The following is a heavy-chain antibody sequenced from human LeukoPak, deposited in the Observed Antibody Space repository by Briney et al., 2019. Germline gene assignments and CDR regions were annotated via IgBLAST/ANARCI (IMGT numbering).Heavy chain of an antibody. J-gene: IGHJ5*02. Sequence: SVKVSSKASGGTFSSYAISCVRQAPGQGLEWMGGIIPIFGTANYAQKFQGRVTITADKSTSTAYMELSSLRSEDTAVYYCARTPHSGSYTNWFDPWGQGTLVTVSS. CDR2: IIPIFGTA. V-gene: IGHV1-69*06. CDR3: ARTPHSGSYTNWFDP. D-gene: IGHD1-26*01. CDR1: GGTFSSYA.